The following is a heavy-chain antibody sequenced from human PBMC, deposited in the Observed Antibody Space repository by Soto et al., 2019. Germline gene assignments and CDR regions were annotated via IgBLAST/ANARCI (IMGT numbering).Heavy chain of an antibody. CDR2: IFYSGTS. J-gene: IGHJ4*02. CDR1: GGSITSDTYY. Sequence: QLQLQESGPGLVKPSETLSLTCTVSGGSITSDTYYWGWIRQPPGKGLEWIGTIFYSGTSYFSPSLKSPGNISVDTSKHRFFLRLTPGTARDPAVYFRARMLYDYIWGSYPNPLQRYYFDDWGQGTLVTVSS. V-gene: IGHV4-39*01. D-gene: IGHD3-16*02. CDR3: ARMLYDYIWGSYPNPLQRYYFDD.